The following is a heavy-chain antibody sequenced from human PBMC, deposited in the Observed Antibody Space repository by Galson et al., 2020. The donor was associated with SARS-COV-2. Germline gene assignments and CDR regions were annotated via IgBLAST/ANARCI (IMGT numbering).Heavy chain of an antibody. CDR2: ISSNGGST. V-gene: IGHV3-64*01. J-gene: IGHJ6*02. Sequence: GSLRLSCAASGFTFSSYAMHWVRQAPGKGLEYVSAISSNGGSTYYANSVKGRFTISRDNSKNTLYLQMGSLRAEDMAVYYCAGGEYCGGDCGYGMDVWGQGTTVTVSS. CDR3: AGGEYCGGDCGYGMDV. D-gene: IGHD2-21*02. CDR1: GFTFSSYA.